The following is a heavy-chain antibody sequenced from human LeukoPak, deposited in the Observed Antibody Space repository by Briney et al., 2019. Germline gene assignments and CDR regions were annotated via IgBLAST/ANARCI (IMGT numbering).Heavy chain of an antibody. D-gene: IGHD6-13*01. CDR1: GGTFSSYA. CDR3: ARVWQQLVNFDS. J-gene: IGHJ4*02. V-gene: IGHV1-18*01. CDR2: ISAYNGNT. Sequence: ASVKVSCKASGGTFSSYAISWVRQAPGQGLEWMGWISAYNGNTQYAQKLQGRVTMTTDTSTSTAYVELRSLRSDDTAVYYCARVWQQLVNFDSWGQGTLVTVSS.